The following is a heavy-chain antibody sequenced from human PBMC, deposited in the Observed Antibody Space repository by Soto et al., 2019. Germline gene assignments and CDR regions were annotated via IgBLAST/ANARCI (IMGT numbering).Heavy chain of an antibody. V-gene: IGHV5-51*01. D-gene: IGHD6-13*01. J-gene: IGHJ5*02. Sequence: PGESLKISCKGSGYSFTSYWIGWVRQMPGKGLGWMGIIYPGDSDTRYSPSFQGQVTISADKSISTAYLQWSSLKASDTAMYYCARLAAAGTLSRWFDPWGQGTLVTVSS. CDR1: GYSFTSYW. CDR2: IYPGDSDT. CDR3: ARLAAAGTLSRWFDP.